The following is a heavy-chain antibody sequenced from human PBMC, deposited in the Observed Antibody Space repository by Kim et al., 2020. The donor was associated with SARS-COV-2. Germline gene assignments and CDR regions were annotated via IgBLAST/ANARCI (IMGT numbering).Heavy chain of an antibody. D-gene: IGHD3-3*01. CDR2: IYYSGST. Sequence: SETLSLTCTVSGGSISSGDYYWSWIRQPPGKGLEWIGYIYYSGSTYYNPSLKSRVTISVDTSKNQFSLKLSSVTAADTAVYYCARVIRRRITSFGVVQSFDYWGQGTLVTVSS. V-gene: IGHV4-30-4*01. J-gene: IGHJ4*02. CDR3: ARVIRRRITSFGVVQSFDY. CDR1: GGSISSGDYY.